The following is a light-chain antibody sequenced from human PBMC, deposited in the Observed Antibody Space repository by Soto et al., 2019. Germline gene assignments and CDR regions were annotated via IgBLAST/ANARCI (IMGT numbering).Light chain of an antibody. V-gene: IGKV3-20*01. J-gene: IGKJ2*01. CDR1: QSVSSNY. CDR2: GAS. Sequence: EIVLTQSPGTLSLSPGERATLSCRASQSVSSNYLAWYQQKPDQAPRLLIYGASNRATGIPDRFSGSGSGTDFTLTISRLEPEDFAVYYCQQYGTSPPYTFGQGTVLEIK. CDR3: QQYGTSPPYT.